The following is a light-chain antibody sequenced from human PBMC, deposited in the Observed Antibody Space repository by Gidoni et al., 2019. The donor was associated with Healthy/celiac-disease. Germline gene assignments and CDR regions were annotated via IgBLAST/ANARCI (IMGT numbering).Light chain of an antibody. CDR3: QQYDNRPPYT. CDR2: DAS. Sequence: DIQMTQSPSSLSASVGDRVTITCQASQDISNYLNWYQQKPGKAPKLLIYDASNLETGVPSRFSGSGSGTEFTFTISSLQPEDIATYYCQQYDNRPPYTFXQXTKLXIK. CDR1: QDISNY. V-gene: IGKV1-33*01. J-gene: IGKJ2*01.